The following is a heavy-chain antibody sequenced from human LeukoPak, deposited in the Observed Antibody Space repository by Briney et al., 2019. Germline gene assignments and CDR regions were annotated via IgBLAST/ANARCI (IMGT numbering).Heavy chain of an antibody. D-gene: IGHD3-22*01. CDR1: GYTFTGYY. CDR3: ARDRDYYDSSADLHPFQH. J-gene: IGHJ1*01. Sequence: GASVKVSCKASGYTFTGYYMHWVRQAPGQGLEWMGRIIPILGIANYAQKFQGRVTITADESTSTAYMELSSLRSEDTAVYYCARDRDYYDSSADLHPFQHWGQGTLVTVSS. CDR2: IIPILGIA. V-gene: IGHV1-69*04.